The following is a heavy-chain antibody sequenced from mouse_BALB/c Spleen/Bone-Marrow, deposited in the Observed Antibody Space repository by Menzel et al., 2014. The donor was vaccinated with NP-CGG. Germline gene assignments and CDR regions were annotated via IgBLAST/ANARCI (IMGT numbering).Heavy chain of an antibody. CDR2: INSGDSN. CDR3: ARSTMITTGNYFDY. D-gene: IGHD2-4*01. J-gene: IGHJ2*01. CDR1: GFTFSSYA. V-gene: IGHV5-6-5*01. Sequence: EVKLMESGGGLVKPGGSLKLSCAASGFTFSSYAMSWVRQTPVKRLEWVASINSGDSNYYPDSVKGRLTISRDNARNILYLQMSSLRSEDTAMYYCARSTMITTGNYFDYWGQGTTLTVSS.